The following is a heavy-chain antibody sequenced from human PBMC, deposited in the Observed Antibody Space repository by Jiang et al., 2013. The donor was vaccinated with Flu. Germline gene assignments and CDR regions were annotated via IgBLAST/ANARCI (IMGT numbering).Heavy chain of an antibody. CDR2: IYWNDDK. V-gene: IGHV2-5*01. Sequence: KPTQTLTLTCTFSGFSLSISGVGVGWIRQPPGKALEWLALIYWNDDKRYSPSLKSRLTITKDTSKNQVVLTMTNMDPVDTATYYCAHGSYTYGDYGDWGQGTLVTVSS. J-gene: IGHJ4*02. CDR3: AHGSYTYGDYGD. CDR1: GFSLSISGVG. D-gene: IGHD4-17*01.